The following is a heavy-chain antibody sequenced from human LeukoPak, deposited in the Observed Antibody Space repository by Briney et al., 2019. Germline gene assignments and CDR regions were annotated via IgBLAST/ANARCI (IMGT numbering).Heavy chain of an antibody. CDR3: ARVVDDYYDSSGYYYVDY. CDR2: ISDIGST. D-gene: IGHD3-22*01. CDR1: GGSISSYY. Sequence: SETLSLTCTVSGGSISSYYWSWIRQPPGKGLEWIAYISDIGSTNYNPSLKSRVTISVDTSKNQFSLKLSSVTAADTAVYYCARVVDDYYDSSGYYYVDYWGQGTLVTVSS. V-gene: IGHV4-59*01. J-gene: IGHJ4*02.